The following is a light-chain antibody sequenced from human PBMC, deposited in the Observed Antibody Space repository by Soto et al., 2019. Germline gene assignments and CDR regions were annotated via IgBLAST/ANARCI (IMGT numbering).Light chain of an antibody. J-gene: IGKJ1*01. V-gene: IGKV1-39*01. Sequence: DIRMTQSPASLSASVGDRVTITCRASASISNYLNWYQQTPGEAPSLLIYAASCLQSGVPSRFSGSGSGTDFTLTIRYLLPDDFATCYCQQGYIAPWPFGQGTKLDVK. CDR3: QQGYIAPWP. CDR1: ASISNY. CDR2: AAS.